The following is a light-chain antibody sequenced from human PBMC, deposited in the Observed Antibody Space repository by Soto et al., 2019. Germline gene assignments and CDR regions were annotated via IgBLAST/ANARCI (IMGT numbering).Light chain of an antibody. CDR1: QSVSTN. Sequence: EIVMTQSPATLSVSPGERVALSCRASQSVSTNVAWYQQKPGQAPRLLISGASTRAAGIPARFSGSGSGTEFTVTISSLQFEDFAVYYCQQYNNWPPYTFGQGTKLEV. CDR3: QQYNNWPPYT. V-gene: IGKV3-15*01. J-gene: IGKJ2*01. CDR2: GAS.